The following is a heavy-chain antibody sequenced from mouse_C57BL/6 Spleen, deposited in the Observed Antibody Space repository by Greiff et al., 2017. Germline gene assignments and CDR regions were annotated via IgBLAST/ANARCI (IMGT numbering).Heavy chain of an antibody. J-gene: IGHJ2*01. CDR1: GFTFSSYG. V-gene: IGHV5-6*01. D-gene: IGHD2-5*01. Sequence: EVKVVESGGDLVKPGGSLKLSCAASGFTFSSYGMSWVRQTPDKRLEWVATISSGGSYTYYPDSVKGRFTISRDNAKNTLYLQMSSLKSEDTAMYYCARQDYSNYEGTDYWGQGTTLTVSS. CDR3: ARQDYSNYEGTDY. CDR2: ISSGGSYT.